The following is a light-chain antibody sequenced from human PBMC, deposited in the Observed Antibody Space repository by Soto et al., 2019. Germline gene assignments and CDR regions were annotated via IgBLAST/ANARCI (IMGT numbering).Light chain of an antibody. V-gene: IGLV2-14*01. CDR2: EVS. Sequence: QSALTQPASVSGSPGQSITISCTGTSSDVGGYNYVSWYQQHPGKAPKLMIYEVSNRPSGVSNRFSGSKSGNTASLTISALQAEDEAAYYCSSYTTTNTYVFGSGTKGTVL. J-gene: IGLJ1*01. CDR1: SSDVGGYNY. CDR3: SSYTTTNTYV.